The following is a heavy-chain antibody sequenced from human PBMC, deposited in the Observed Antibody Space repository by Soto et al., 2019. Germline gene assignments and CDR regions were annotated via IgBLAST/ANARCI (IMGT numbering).Heavy chain of an antibody. Sequence: GGSLRLSCAASGFTFSSYAMSWVRQAPGKGLEWVSAISGSGGSTYYADSVKGRFTISRDNSKNTLYLQMNSLRAEDTAVYYCAKDQVEIVVVVAATPRYYDYGMDVWGQGTTVTVSS. CDR1: GFTFSSYA. CDR2: ISGSGGST. J-gene: IGHJ6*02. D-gene: IGHD2-15*01. CDR3: AKDQVEIVVVVAATPRYYDYGMDV. V-gene: IGHV3-23*01.